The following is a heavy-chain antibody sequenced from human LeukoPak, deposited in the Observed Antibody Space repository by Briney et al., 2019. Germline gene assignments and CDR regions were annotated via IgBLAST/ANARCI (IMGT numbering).Heavy chain of an antibody. CDR3: ARVHGYYIGLYYFDY. CDR1: GYTYTTYG. Sequence: ASVKVSCKASGYTYTTYGISWVRQAPGQGLEWMGWISGNGDNTKYVQEFQGRVTMTTDTSTSTAYMDLRSLRSDDTAIYYCARVHGYYIGLYYFDYWGQGTLATVSS. D-gene: IGHD4-17*01. V-gene: IGHV1-18*01. J-gene: IGHJ4*02. CDR2: ISGNGDNT.